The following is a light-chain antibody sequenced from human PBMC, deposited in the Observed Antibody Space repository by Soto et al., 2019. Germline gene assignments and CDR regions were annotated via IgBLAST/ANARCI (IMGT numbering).Light chain of an antibody. CDR1: QSVSSN. Sequence: EIVMTQSPATLSVSPGERATLSCRASQSVSSNLAWYQQKPGQAPRLLIYGASTRATGIPARFSGSGSGTAFNLTISGLQSEDCVVYYCQQYNNWPPYAFGQGTKLEIK. V-gene: IGKV3-15*01. CDR3: QQYNNWPPYA. CDR2: GAS. J-gene: IGKJ2*01.